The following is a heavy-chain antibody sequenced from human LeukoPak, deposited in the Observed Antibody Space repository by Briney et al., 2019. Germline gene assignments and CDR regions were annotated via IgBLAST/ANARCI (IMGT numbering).Heavy chain of an antibody. CDR3: ARAPRIAQADY. V-gene: IGHV1-2*02. CDR2: SNPNSGGT. Sequence: ASVKVSCKASGYTFTGYYMQGVGQGPGEGGEGRGGSNPNSGGTNYAQRFQGRGTKTRDTSISTAYMELSRLRSDDTAAYYCARAPRIAQADYWGQGTLVTVSS. D-gene: IGHD6-13*01. J-gene: IGHJ4*02. CDR1: GYTFTGYY.